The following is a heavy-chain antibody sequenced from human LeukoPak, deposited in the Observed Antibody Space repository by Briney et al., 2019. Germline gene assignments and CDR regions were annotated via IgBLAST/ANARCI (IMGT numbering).Heavy chain of an antibody. CDR3: ARDRYYGSGALNDY. CDR2: IYSGGST. Sequence: GGSLRLSCAAPGFTVSSNYMSWVRQAPGKGLEWVSVIYSGGSTYYADSVKGRFTISRDNSKNTLYLQMNSLRAEDTAVYYCARDRYYGSGALNDYWGQGTLVTVSS. J-gene: IGHJ4*02. CDR1: GFTVSSNY. D-gene: IGHD3-10*01. V-gene: IGHV3-66*01.